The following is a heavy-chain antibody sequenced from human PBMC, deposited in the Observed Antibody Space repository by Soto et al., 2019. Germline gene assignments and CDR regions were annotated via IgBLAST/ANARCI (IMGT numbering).Heavy chain of an antibody. CDR1: GFSFSNYA. CDR3: ARGDCCGSSCYSEADAFDI. CDR2: ISYDGVNT. V-gene: IGHV3-30-3*01. J-gene: IGHJ3*02. Sequence: QVQLVESGGGVVQPGRSLRLSCTASGFSFSNYAMHWVRQAPGKGLQWLGVISYDGVNTYYADSVNGRLTMSRDNSKNTVYLQMNSLRGDDTSVYYCARGDCCGSSCYSEADAFDIWGQGTMVSVSS. D-gene: IGHD2-15*01.